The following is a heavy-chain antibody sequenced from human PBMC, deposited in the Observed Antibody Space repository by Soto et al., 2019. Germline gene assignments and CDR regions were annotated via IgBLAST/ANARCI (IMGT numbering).Heavy chain of an antibody. V-gene: IGHV4-31*03. CDR1: GGSISSGGYY. J-gene: IGHJ5*02. CDR3: ARHDSGSYYGVWFDP. Sequence: PSETLSLTCTVSGGSISSGGYYWSWIRQHPGKGLEWIGYIYYSGSTYYNPSLKSRVTISVDTSKNQFSLKLSSVTAADTAVYYCARHDSGSYYGVWFDPWGQGTLVTVSS. CDR2: IYYSGST. D-gene: IGHD1-26*01.